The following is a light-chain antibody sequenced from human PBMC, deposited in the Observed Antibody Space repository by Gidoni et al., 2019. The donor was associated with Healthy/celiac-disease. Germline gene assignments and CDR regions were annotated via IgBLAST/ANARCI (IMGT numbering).Light chain of an antibody. CDR1: SSDVGSYNF. J-gene: IGLJ2*01. CDR2: EGS. CDR3: CSYAGSSTFV. V-gene: IGLV2-23*03. Sequence: QSALTQPASVSGSPGQSIPISCTGTSSDVGSYNFVSWYQQHPGKAPKLMIYEGSKRPSGVSNRFSGSKSGNTASLTISGLQAEDEADYYCCSYAGSSTFVFGGGTKLTVL.